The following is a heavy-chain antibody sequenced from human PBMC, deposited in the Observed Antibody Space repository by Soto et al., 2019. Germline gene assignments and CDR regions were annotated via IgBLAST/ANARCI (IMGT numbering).Heavy chain of an antibody. CDR1: GFTFDDYA. CDR2: ISWNSGSI. V-gene: IGHV3-9*01. Sequence: PGGSLRRSWAASGFTFDDYAMHWVRQAPGKGLEWVSGISWNSGSIGYADSVKGRFTISRDNAKNSLYLQMSRLRSEDTAVYYCAIELGRSNQFDHWGQGTMVTVSS. CDR3: AIELGRSNQFDH. J-gene: IGHJ4*02. D-gene: IGHD6-13*01.